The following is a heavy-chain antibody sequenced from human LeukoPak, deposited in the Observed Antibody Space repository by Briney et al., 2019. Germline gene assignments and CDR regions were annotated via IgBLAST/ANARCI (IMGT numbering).Heavy chain of an antibody. CDR3: ASDRGGGSSSFYFGY. CDR2: INPNSGGT. CDR1: GYTFTGYY. V-gene: IGHV1-2*02. D-gene: IGHD6-6*01. J-gene: IGHJ4*02. Sequence: GASVKVSCKASGYTFTGYYMHWVRRAPGQGLEWMGWINPNSGGTNYAQKFQGRVTMTRDTSISTAYMELSRLRSDDTAVYYCASDRGGGSSSFYFGYWGQGTLVTVSS.